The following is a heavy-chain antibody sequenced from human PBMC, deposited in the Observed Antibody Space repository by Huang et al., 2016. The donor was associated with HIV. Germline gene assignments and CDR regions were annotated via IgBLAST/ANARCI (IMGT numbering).Heavy chain of an antibody. CDR1: GDSINSDNYY. CDR2: IYTSGST. CDR3: ARGGTYNTRGWYFDY. D-gene: IGHD1-20*01. V-gene: IGHV4-61*09. Sequence: QVQLQESGPRLVKPSQTLSLTCAVSGDSINSDNYYWSWIRQPAGKGLEWIGHIYTSGSTNYNPARKSRVTISVDTSKNQFALKLTSVTASDTAIYYCARGGTYNTRGWYFDYWGQGTLVPVSS. J-gene: IGHJ4*02.